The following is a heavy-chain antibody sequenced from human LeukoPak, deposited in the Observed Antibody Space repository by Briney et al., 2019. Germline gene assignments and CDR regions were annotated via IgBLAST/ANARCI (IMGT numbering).Heavy chain of an antibody. CDR3: ARVMGGSYWDYYYGMDV. Sequence: PGGSLRLSCAASGFTFDDFAMHWVRQAPGKGLEYVSAISSNGGSTYYANSVKGRFTISRDNSKNTLYLQMGSLRAEDMAVYYCARVMGGSYWDYYYGMDVWGQGTTVTVSS. J-gene: IGHJ6*02. V-gene: IGHV3-64*01. CDR2: ISSNGGST. D-gene: IGHD1-26*01. CDR1: GFTFDDFA.